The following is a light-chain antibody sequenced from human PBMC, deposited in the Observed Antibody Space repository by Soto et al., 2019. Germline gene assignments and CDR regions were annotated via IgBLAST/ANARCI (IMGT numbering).Light chain of an antibody. CDR1: QSLVNSDGNTY. CDR2: KLS. J-gene: IGKJ2*01. CDR3: VQDTHWPRT. Sequence: DVVMTQSPLSLPVTLGQPASISCRSSQSLVNSDGNTYLHWFQQRPGQSPRRLIYKLSNRYSGVTSGVSGNGSGTNFPLNISRVQAEDVEVYYCVQDTHWPRTFGQGTMLEIK. V-gene: IGKV2-30*01.